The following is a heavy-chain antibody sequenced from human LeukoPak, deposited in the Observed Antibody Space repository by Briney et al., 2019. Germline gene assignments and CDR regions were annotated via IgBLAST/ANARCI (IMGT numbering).Heavy chain of an antibody. CDR2: IYTSGST. J-gene: IGHJ4*02. D-gene: IGHD3-3*01. V-gene: IGHV4-61*02. CDR1: GGSISSGSYY. CDR3: AREPPHYDFWSGYELDY. Sequence: PSQTLSLTCTVSGGSISSGSYYWSWIRQPAGKGLEWIGRIYTSGSTNYNPSLKSRVTISVDTSKNQFSLKLSSVTAADTAVYCCAREPPHYDFWSGYELDYWGQGTLVTVSS.